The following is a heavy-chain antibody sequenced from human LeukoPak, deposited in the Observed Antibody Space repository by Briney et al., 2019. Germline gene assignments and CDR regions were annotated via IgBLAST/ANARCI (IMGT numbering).Heavy chain of an antibody. D-gene: IGHD3-22*01. CDR1: GFTFSSYG. V-gene: IGHV3-23*01. J-gene: IGHJ4*02. Sequence: PGGSLRLSCAASGFTFSSYGMSWVRQAPGKGLEWVSAISGSGGSTYYADSVKGRFTISRDNSKNTLYLQMNSLRAGDTAVYYCAKMAVVVITTSHFDYWGQGTLVTVSS. CDR2: ISGSGGST. CDR3: AKMAVVVITTSHFDY.